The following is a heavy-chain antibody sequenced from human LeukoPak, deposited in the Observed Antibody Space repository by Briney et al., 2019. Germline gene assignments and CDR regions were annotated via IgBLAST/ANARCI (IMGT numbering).Heavy chain of an antibody. CDR3: ARDIIAGDYGDYFDY. J-gene: IGHJ4*02. CDR2: ISAYNGNT. D-gene: IGHD4-17*01. Sequence: ASVKVSYKASGYTFTSYGISWVRQAPGQGLEWMGWISAYNGNTNYAQKLQGRVTMTTDTSTSTAYMELRSLRSDDTAVYYCARDIIAGDYGDYFDYWGQGTLVTVSS. CDR1: GYTFTSYG. V-gene: IGHV1-18*01.